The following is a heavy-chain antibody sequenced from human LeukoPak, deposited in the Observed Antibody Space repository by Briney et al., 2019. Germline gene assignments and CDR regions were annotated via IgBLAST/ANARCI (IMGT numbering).Heavy chain of an antibody. V-gene: IGHV3-23*01. Sequence: GGSLRPPFAAPGFTFSSNAMSWVRQAPGKGLGWVSGISGSGGSTYYADSVKGRFIISRDNSKNTLYLQMNSLRAEDTAMFYCARERPGSASAFEYWGQGTLVTVSS. J-gene: IGHJ4*02. CDR2: ISGSGGST. CDR3: ARERPGSASAFEY. D-gene: IGHD6-25*01. CDR1: GFTFSSNA.